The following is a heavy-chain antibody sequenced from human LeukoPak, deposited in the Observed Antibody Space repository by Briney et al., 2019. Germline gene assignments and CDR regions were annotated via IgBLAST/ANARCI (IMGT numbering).Heavy chain of an antibody. Sequence: ASVKVSCKASGYTFTSYDINWVRQATGQGLEWMGWMNPNSGNTGYAQKFQGRVTMTRNTSISTAYMELSSLRSEDTAVYYCARGHSSSWYWSYYYMDVWGKGTTVTVSS. CDR3: ARGHSSSWYWSYYYMDV. J-gene: IGHJ6*03. D-gene: IGHD6-13*01. V-gene: IGHV1-8*01. CDR1: GYTFTSYD. CDR2: MNPNSGNT.